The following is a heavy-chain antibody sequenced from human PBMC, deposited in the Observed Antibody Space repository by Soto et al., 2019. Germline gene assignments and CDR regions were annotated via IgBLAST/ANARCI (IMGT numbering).Heavy chain of an antibody. J-gene: IGHJ6*02. CDR2: IYYSGST. D-gene: IGHD6-19*01. Sequence: QVQLQESGPGLVKPSQTLSLTCTVSGGSISSGGYYWSWIRQHPGKGLEWIGYIYYSGSTYYNPSLKSRVTISVDTSKNRFSLKLSSVTAADTAVYYCAREIAVGMSKYYYYYYGMDVWGQGTTVTVSS. CDR1: GGSISSGGYY. V-gene: IGHV4-31*03. CDR3: AREIAVGMSKYYYYYYGMDV.